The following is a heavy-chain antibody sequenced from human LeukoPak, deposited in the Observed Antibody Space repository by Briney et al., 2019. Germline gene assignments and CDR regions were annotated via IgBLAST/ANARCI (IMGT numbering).Heavy chain of an antibody. CDR3: ARGGHISETLWPLYF. CDR1: GGSFSGYY. D-gene: IGHD2-21*01. J-gene: IGHJ4*02. Sequence: SETLSLTCAVYGGSFSGYYWSWIRQPPGKGLEWIGEINHSGSTNYNPSLKSRVTISVDTSKNQFSLKLSSVTAADTAVYYCARGGHISETLWPLYFWGQGTLVTVSS. CDR2: INHSGST. V-gene: IGHV4-34*01.